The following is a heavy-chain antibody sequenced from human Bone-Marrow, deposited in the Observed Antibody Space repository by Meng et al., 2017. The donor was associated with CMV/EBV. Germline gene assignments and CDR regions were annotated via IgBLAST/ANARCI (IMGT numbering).Heavy chain of an antibody. Sequence: SETLSLTCTVSGGSISSYYWSWIRQPPGKGLEWIGYIYYSGSTNYNPSLKSRVTITVDTSKNQFSLKLSSVTAADTAVYYCGRVGYYYYYGMDVWGQGTTVTVSS. CDR2: IYYSGST. CDR1: GGSISSYY. J-gene: IGHJ6*02. D-gene: IGHD6-13*01. CDR3: GRVGYYYYYGMDV. V-gene: IGHV4-59*01.